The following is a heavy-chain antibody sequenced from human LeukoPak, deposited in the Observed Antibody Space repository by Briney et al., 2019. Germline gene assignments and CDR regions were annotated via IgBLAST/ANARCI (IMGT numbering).Heavy chain of an antibody. CDR3: ARDDDILTGPMTD. J-gene: IGHJ4*02. D-gene: IGHD3-9*01. Sequence: GGSLRLSCAASGFTFSTYAMTWVRQAPGKGLESVSLISATGSTTYYAESVRGRFTISRDNSKNTLYLQMNSLRAEDTAVYYCARDDDILTGPMTDWGQGTLVTVSS. V-gene: IGHV3-23*01. CDR1: GFTFSTYA. CDR2: ISATGSTT.